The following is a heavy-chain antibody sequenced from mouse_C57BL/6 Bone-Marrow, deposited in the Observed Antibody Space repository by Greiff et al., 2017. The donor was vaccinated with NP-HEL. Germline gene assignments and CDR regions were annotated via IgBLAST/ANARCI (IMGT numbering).Heavy chain of an antibody. D-gene: IGHD4-1*01. CDR1: GFPITSGYY. J-gene: IGHJ2*01. CDR3: AGDWEDY. CDR2: ITHSGET. V-gene: IGHV12-3*01. Sequence: VKLQESGPGLVKPSQSLFLTCSITGFPITSGYYWIWIRQSPGKPLEWMGYITHSGETFYNPSLQSPISITRETSKNQFFLQLNSVTTEDTAMYYCAGDWEDYWGQGTTLTVSS.